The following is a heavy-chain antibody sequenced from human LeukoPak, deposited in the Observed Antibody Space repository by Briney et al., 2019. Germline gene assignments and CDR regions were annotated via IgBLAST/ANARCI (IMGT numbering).Heavy chain of an antibody. J-gene: IGHJ3*02. V-gene: IGHV3-53*01. CDR2: IYSGRST. CDR1: GFIVSSNY. CDR3: ARGKDDAFDI. Sequence: GSLDLSCAASGFIVSSNYMSWGRQAPGKGLECVSVIYSGRSTYYADSVTGPFTLSRHNSKNTLYLQMNSLRAEDTAMYYCARGKDDAFDIWGQGTMVTVSS.